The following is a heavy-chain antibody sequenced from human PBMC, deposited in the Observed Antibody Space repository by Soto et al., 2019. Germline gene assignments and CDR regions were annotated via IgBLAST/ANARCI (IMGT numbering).Heavy chain of an antibody. CDR3: ARGVMVRGVILSYYGMDV. V-gene: IGHV3-30-3*01. CDR1: GFTFSSYA. D-gene: IGHD3-10*01. J-gene: IGHJ6*02. CDR2: ISYDGSNK. Sequence: QPGGSLRLSCAASGFTFSSYAMHWVRQAPGKGLEWVAVISYDGSNKYYADSVKGRFTISRDNSKNTLYLQMNSLRAEDTAVYYCARGVMVRGVILSYYGMDVWGQGTTVTVSS.